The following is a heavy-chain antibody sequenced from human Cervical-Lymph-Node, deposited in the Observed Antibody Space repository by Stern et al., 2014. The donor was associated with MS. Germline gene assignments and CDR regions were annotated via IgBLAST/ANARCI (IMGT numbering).Heavy chain of an antibody. CDR2: TSYDGNKK. V-gene: IGHV3-30*03. CDR1: GFNFSLYG. J-gene: IGHJ4*02. Sequence: MQLVESGGGVVQPGRSLTLSCAASGFNFSLYGMHWVRQAPGKGLECVAVTSYDGNKKYYGDSVRDRFIISRDNPKNTLYLQMNHLRAEDTAMYYCVMYYYDSSGYFSALDHWGQGTLVTVSS. D-gene: IGHD3-22*01. CDR3: VMYYYDSSGYFSALDH.